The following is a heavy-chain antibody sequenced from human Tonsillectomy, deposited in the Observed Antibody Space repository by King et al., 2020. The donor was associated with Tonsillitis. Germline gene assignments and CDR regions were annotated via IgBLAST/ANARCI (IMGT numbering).Heavy chain of an antibody. Sequence: VQLVESGGGLVQPGGSLRLSCSASGFTFSTYAMSWVRQAPGEGLEWVSGISGSGDNTYYADSVKGRFTISRDNSKNTLYLHLSSLRDDDTAAYYCAKIQAAVSGMDGWGQGTTVTVS. CDR3: AKIQAAVSGMDG. CDR2: ISGSGDNT. J-gene: IGHJ6*02. D-gene: IGHD2-15*01. CDR1: GFTFSTYA. V-gene: IGHV3-23*04.